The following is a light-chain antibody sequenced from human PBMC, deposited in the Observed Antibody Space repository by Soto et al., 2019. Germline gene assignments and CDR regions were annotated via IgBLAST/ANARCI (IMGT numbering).Light chain of an antibody. CDR1: KLGDKY. J-gene: IGLJ2*01. V-gene: IGLV3-1*01. CDR3: QAWDSSTAL. Sequence: SYELTQPPSVSVSPGQTASITCSGDKLGDKYACWYQQKPGQSPVLVIYQDTKRPSGIPERFSGSNSGNTATLTISGTQAMDEADYCCQAWDSSTALFGGGTKVTVL. CDR2: QDT.